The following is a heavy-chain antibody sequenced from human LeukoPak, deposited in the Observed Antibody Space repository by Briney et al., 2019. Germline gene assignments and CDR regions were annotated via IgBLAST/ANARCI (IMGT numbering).Heavy chain of an antibody. D-gene: IGHD3-3*01. CDR2: IKLDGSEK. Sequence: GGSLRLSCVASGFTFGKYWMSWVRQAPGKGLEWVANIKLDGSEKNYVDSVKGRFTISRDNTKDSLYLQMNSLRVEDTAVFYCARDQYDTWSRRGNFDSWGQGTLVIVSS. CDR3: ARDQYDTWSRRGNFDS. V-gene: IGHV3-7*03. CDR1: GFTFGKYW. J-gene: IGHJ4*02.